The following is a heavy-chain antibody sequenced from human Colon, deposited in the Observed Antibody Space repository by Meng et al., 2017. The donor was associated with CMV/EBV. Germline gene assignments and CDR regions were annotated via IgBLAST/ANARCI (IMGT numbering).Heavy chain of an antibody. CDR2: IYDVGNI. Sequence: GESLKISCAASGFSVGNNYMNWVRQAPGKGLEWVSVIYDVGNIYYADSVKGRFFISRDSSKNMLYLQMNSLRPEDTALYYCARGAFDWGQGTKVTVSS. J-gene: IGHJ4*02. CDR1: GFSVGNNY. D-gene: IGHD2/OR15-2a*01. CDR3: ARGAFD. V-gene: IGHV3-66*02.